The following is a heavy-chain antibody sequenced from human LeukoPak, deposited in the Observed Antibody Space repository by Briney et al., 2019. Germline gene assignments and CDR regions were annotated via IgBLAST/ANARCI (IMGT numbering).Heavy chain of an antibody. CDR2: IYYSGST. Sequence: SETLSLTCTVSGGSISSYYWSWIRQHPGKGLEWIGYIYYSGSTNYNPSLKSRVTISVDTSKNQFSLKLSSVTAADTAVYYCARARWDVDTAMVIKYYFDYWGQGTLVTVSS. J-gene: IGHJ4*02. CDR1: GGSISSYY. D-gene: IGHD5-18*01. CDR3: ARARWDVDTAMVIKYYFDY. V-gene: IGHV4-59*01.